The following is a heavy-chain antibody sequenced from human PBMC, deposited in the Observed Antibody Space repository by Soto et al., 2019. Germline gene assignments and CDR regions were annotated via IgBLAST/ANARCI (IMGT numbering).Heavy chain of an antibody. J-gene: IGHJ6*03. CDR2: ISSGSSTI. D-gene: IGHD3-16*01. Sequence: PGGSLRLSCAASGFTFGTYSMNWVRQAPGKGLEWVSYISSGSSTIYYADSVKGRFTISRDNAKNSLYLQMDSLRAEDTAVYYGTRSAYTDVWGTGTTVTVS. CDR1: GFTFGTYS. V-gene: IGHV3-48*01. CDR3: TRSAYTDV.